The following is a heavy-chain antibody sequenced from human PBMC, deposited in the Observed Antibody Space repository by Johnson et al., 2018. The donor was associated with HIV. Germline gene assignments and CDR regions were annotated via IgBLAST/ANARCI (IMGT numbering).Heavy chain of an antibody. CDR1: GFTFSSYW. J-gene: IGHJ3*02. Sequence: EQLVESGGGVVQPGRSLRLSCAASGFTFSSYWMSWVRQAPGKGLEWVANIKQDRSEKYYVDSVKGRFTISRDNAKNSLYLQMNSRKTEDTAVYYCTTATPVGRGAFDIWGQGTMVTVSS. CDR2: IKQDRSEK. V-gene: IGHV3-7*05. CDR3: TTATPVGRGAFDI. D-gene: IGHD1-26*01.